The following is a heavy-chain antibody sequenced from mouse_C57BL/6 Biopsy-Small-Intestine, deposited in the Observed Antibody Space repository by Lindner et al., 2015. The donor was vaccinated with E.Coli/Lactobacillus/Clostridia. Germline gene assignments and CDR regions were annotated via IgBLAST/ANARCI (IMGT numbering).Heavy chain of an antibody. J-gene: IGHJ4*01. CDR1: GYTFTSYW. CDR3: ARIYDGYHGGMGY. V-gene: IGHV1-7*01. D-gene: IGHD2-3*01. CDR2: INPRSGFT. Sequence: VQLQESGAELAKPGASVKLSCKASGYTFTSYWMHWVKQRPGQGLEWIGYINPRSGFTKFNQRFEDKATLTADMSSSTAYMQLSSLTYEDSAVYYCARIYDGYHGGMGYWGQGTSVTVSS.